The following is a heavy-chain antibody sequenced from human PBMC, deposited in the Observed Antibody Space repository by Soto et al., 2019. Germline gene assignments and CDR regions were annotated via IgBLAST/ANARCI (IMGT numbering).Heavy chain of an antibody. CDR2: FDPEDGET. Sequence: GAPVKACSKVSGYRITELSMHWVRQAHGKGLEWMGGFDPEDGETIYAQKFQGRVTMTEDTSTDTAYMELSSLRSEDTAVYYCATVSNWNYNVLVSERYYDYWGQGTLVTVSS. D-gene: IGHD1-7*01. CDR1: GYRITELS. V-gene: IGHV1-24*01. CDR3: ATVSNWNYNVLVSERYYDY. J-gene: IGHJ4*02.